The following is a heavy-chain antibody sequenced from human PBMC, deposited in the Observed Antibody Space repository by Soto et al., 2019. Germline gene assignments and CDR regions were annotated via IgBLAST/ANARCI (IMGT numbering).Heavy chain of an antibody. CDR1: GFTFSSYG. V-gene: IGHV3-30*18. D-gene: IGHD1-26*01. CDR3: AKDWWELRNDAFDI. J-gene: IGHJ3*02. Sequence: QVHLVESGGGVVQPGRSLRLSCAASGFTFSSYGIHWVRQAPGKGLEWVALISYDGSNKYYADSVKGRFTISRDNSKNTLYLQMNSLRAEDTAVYYCAKDWWELRNDAFDIWGQGTMVTVSS. CDR2: ISYDGSNK.